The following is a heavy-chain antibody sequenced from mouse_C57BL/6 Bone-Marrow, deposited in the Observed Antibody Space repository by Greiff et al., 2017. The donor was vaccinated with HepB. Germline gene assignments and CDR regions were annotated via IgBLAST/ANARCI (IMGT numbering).Heavy chain of an antibody. V-gene: IGHV1-15*01. CDR1: GYTFTDYE. J-gene: IGHJ1*03. Sequence: VKLMESGAELVRPGASVTLSCKASGYTFTDYEMHWVKQTPVHGLEWIGAIDPETGGTAYNQKFKGKAILTADKSSSTAYMELRSLTSEDSAVYYCTRHYGSSYGGYWYFDVWGTGTTVTVSS. CDR2: IDPETGGT. CDR3: TRHYGSSYGGYWYFDV. D-gene: IGHD1-1*01.